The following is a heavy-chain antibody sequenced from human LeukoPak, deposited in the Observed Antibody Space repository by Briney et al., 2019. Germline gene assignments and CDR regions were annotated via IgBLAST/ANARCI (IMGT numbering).Heavy chain of an antibody. CDR3: ATDRDYSNTERGFDY. D-gene: IGHD4-11*01. J-gene: IGHJ4*02. V-gene: IGHV1-2*02. CDR2: INPNSGET. CDR1: VYTFTDYY. Sequence: ASVTVSFKTSVYTFTDYYIHWVRQAPGQGRGWMGWINPNSGETNSAQKFQGRVTMTGDTAIRTAYMALSRLTSDDTAVYYCATDRDYSNTERGFDYWGQGTLVTVSS.